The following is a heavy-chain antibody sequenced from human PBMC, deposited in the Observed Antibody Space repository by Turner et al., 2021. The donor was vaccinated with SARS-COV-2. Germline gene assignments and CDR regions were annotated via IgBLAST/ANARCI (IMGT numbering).Heavy chain of an antibody. D-gene: IGHD3-16*02. CDR2: IYSGGST. Sequence: VQLVESGGGVVQPGRSLRLSCAASGFTVSSNYMSWVRQAPGKGLEWVSVIYSGGSTYYADSVKGRFTISRDNSKNTLYLQMNSLRAEDTAVYYCARVRPSLIDYFDYWGQGTLVTVSS. V-gene: IGHV3-53*01. CDR1: GFTVSSNY. CDR3: ARVRPSLIDYFDY. J-gene: IGHJ4*02.